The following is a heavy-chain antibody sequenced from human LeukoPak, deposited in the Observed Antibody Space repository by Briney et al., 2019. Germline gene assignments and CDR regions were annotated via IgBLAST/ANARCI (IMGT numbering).Heavy chain of an antibody. CDR1: GGSISSRSYY. D-gene: IGHD6-6*01. Sequence: PSETLSLTCTVSGGSISSRSYYWGWIRQPPGKGLEWIGSIYYSGSTYYNPSLTSRVTISLDTSKNQFSLKLSSVPAADTAVYYCARVGRVGSSSVDYWGQGTLVTVSS. CDR2: IYYSGST. CDR3: ARVGRVGSSSVDY. J-gene: IGHJ4*02. V-gene: IGHV4-39*07.